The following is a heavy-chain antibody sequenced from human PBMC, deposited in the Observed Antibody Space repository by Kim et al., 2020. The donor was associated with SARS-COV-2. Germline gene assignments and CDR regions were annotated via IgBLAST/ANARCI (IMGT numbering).Heavy chain of an antibody. D-gene: IGHD6-13*01. V-gene: IGHV4-34*01. CDR1: GGSFSGYY. Sequence: SETLSLTCAVYGGSFSGYYWSWIRQPPGKGLEWIGEINQNGSTNYNPSLKSRVTISVDTSKNQFSLKLSSVTAADTALYYCARGKYSSSWYGTKNYFDYWGQGTLVTVSS. CDR2: INQNGST. CDR3: ARGKYSSSWYGTKNYFDY. J-gene: IGHJ4*02.